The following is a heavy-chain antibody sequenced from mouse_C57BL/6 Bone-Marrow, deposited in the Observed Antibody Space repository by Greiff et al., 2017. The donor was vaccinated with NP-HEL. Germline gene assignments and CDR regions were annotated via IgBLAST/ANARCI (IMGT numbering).Heavy chain of an antibody. CDR2: IWGGGST. CDR3: AKHGKHAPYYYGSSDLYWYFDV. D-gene: IGHD1-1*01. J-gene: IGHJ1*03. CDR1: GFSLTSYG. Sequence: VQRVESGPGLVAPSQSLSITCTVSGFSLTSYGVDWVRQPPGKGLEWLGVIWGGGSTNYNSALMFRLSISKDNSKSKVFLKMNSLQTDDTAMDDCAKHGKHAPYYYGSSDLYWYFDVWGTGTTVTVSS. V-gene: IGHV2-9*01.